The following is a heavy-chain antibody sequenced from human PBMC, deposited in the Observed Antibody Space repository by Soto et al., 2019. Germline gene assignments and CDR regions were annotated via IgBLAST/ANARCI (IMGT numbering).Heavy chain of an antibody. CDR3: AKGGAIVAAGTRVYLYNAMDV. J-gene: IGHJ6*02. CDR2: INPNSGDT. Sequence: ASVKVSCKASGFTFTGYYVHWVRQAPGQGLEWMGWINPNSGDTYLAQRFQGRVTMNRDTSIGTAYMELRGLTSDDTAEYYCAKGGAIVAAGTRVYLYNAMDVWGQGTTVTVS. CDR1: GFTFTGYY. V-gene: IGHV1-2*02. D-gene: IGHD1-26*01.